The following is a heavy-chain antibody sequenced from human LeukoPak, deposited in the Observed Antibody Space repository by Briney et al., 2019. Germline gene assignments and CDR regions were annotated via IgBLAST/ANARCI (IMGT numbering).Heavy chain of an antibody. CDR1: GFTFSRYW. CDR3: ARDKGDYDTSGSLFIF. V-gene: IGHV3-7*03. Sequence: GGSLRLSCAASGFTFSRYWMSWVRQAPRKGLEWVANIKQDGSETYYVDSMKGRFTISRDNAKNSLYLQMNSLRAEDTAVYYCARDKGDYDTSGSLFIFGGQGTLVTVSS. CDR2: IKQDGSET. D-gene: IGHD3-22*01. J-gene: IGHJ4*02.